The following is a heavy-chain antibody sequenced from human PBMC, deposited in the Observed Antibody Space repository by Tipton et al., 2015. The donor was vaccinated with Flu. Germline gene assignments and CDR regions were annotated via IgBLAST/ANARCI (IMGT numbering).Heavy chain of an antibody. V-gene: IGHV4-38-2*01. J-gene: IGHJ4*02. CDR2: IYHSGST. Sequence: TLSLTCSVSGDSIGNRYYWGWVRQPPGKGLEWIGTIYHSGSTYYNPSLKSRLTMSVDTSKNQFSLKLSSVTAADTAVYYCARHTGDSVRGVIDYWGQGTLVTVSS. CDR3: ARHTGDSVRGVIDY. CDR1: GDSIGNRYY. D-gene: IGHD3-10*02.